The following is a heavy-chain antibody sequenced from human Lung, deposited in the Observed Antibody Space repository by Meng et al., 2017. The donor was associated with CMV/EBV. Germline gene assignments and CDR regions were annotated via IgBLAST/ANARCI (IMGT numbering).Heavy chain of an antibody. Sequence: GGPXRLSCAASGFTFSDYYMSWIRQAPGKGLEWVSYISSSGSTIYYADSVKGRFTISRDNAKNSLYLQMNSLRAEDTAVYYCARDLIVVVPAAPLDYYGMDVXGQGXTVTVSS. CDR2: ISSSGSTI. CDR1: GFTFSDYY. V-gene: IGHV3-11*04. J-gene: IGHJ6*02. CDR3: ARDLIVVVPAAPLDYYGMDV. D-gene: IGHD2-2*01.